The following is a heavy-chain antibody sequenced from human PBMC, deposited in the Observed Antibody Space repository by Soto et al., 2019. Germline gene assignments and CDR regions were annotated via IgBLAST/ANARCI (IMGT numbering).Heavy chain of an antibody. V-gene: IGHV3-23*01. CDR1: GFSFASFA. D-gene: IGHD3-3*01. CDR2: ISGSDGKT. CDR3: AKWSYLDY. Sequence: GALRLSCTTSGFSFASFAMTWVRQAPGKGLEWVATISGSDGKTYYADSVKGRFYISRDTSRNTLYLQMNSLRADDTAIYYCAKWSYLDYWGQGTRVTVXS. J-gene: IGHJ4*02.